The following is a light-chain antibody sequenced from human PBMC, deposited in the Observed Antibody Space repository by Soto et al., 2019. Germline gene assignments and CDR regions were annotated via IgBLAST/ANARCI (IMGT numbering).Light chain of an antibody. CDR2: GAS. Sequence: EIWLTQYPGTLSRSPGERATLSWRASQSVSNNYLAWYQQKPGQAPRLLIYGASNRATGIPDRLSGSGSGTDFTLTISRMAPEDSAVYYCQQYGSSGTFGQGTKVDIK. CDR1: QSVSNNY. CDR3: QQYGSSGT. V-gene: IGKV3-20*01. J-gene: IGKJ1*01.